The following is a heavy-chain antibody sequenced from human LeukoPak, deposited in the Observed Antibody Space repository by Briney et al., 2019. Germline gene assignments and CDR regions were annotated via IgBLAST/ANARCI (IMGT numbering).Heavy chain of an antibody. Sequence: GGSLRLSCAASGFTFSYYAMHWFRQAPGKGLEWVGFIRSKAYGGTTEYAASVKGRFTISRDDSKSIAYLQMNSLKTEDTAVYYCTSPFSPYCSGGTCYRGDYWGQGTLVTVSS. CDR3: TSPFSPYCSGGTCYRGDY. CDR1: GFTFSYYA. V-gene: IGHV3-49*03. J-gene: IGHJ4*02. CDR2: IRSKAYGGTT. D-gene: IGHD2-15*01.